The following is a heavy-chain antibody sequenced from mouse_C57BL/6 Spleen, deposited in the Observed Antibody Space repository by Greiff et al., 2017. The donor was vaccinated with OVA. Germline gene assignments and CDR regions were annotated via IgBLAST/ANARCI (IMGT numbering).Heavy chain of an antibody. J-gene: IGHJ1*03. Sequence: DVMLVESGGDLVKPGGSLKLSCAASGFTFSSYGMSWVRQTPDKRLEWVATISSGGSYTYYPDSVKGRFTISRDNAKNTLYLQMSSLKSEDTAMYYCARWGMGFWYFDVWGTGTTVTVSS. CDR1: GFTFSSYG. CDR3: ARWGMGFWYFDV. V-gene: IGHV5-6*02. D-gene: IGHD2-3*01. CDR2: ISSGGSYT.